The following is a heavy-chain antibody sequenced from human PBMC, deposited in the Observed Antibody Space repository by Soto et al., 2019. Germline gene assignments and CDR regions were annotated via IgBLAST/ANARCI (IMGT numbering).Heavy chain of an antibody. Sequence: ASVKVSCKASGYTFTSYGISWVRQAPGQGLEWMGWISAYNGNTNYAQKLQGRVTMTTDTSTSTAYMELRSLRSDDTAVYYCARGYYYDSSGYLIEGTTDYWGQGTLVTVSS. D-gene: IGHD3-22*01. J-gene: IGHJ4*02. CDR1: GYTFTSYG. CDR2: ISAYNGNT. CDR3: ARGYYYDSSGYLIEGTTDY. V-gene: IGHV1-18*01.